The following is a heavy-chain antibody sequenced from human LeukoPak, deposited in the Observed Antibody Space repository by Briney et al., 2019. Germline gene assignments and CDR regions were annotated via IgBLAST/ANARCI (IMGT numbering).Heavy chain of an antibody. D-gene: IGHD5-18*01. V-gene: IGHV4-59*01. CDR3: ARSHREYSYGYVSWYFDL. J-gene: IGHJ2*01. CDR2: IYYSGST. Sequence: SETLSLTCTVSGGSISSYYWSWIRQPPGKGLEWFGYIYYSGSTNYNPSLKSRVTISVDTSKNQFSLKLSSVTAADTAVYYCARSHREYSYGYVSWYFDLWGRGTLVTVSS. CDR1: GGSISSYY.